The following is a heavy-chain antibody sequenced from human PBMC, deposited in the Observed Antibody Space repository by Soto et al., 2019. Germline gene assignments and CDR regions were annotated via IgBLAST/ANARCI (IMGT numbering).Heavy chain of an antibody. CDR2: INPNSGGT. Sequence: ASVKVSCKASGYTFSDYYIHRVRQAPGQGLEWMGWINPNSGGTKYAPKFQGGVTMTRDTSITTAYMELSRLRSGDTAVYYCAREPATAKPEAVDFWGQGTLVTVSS. V-gene: IGHV1-2*02. CDR3: AREPATAKPEAVDF. J-gene: IGHJ4*02. D-gene: IGHD1-1*01. CDR1: GYTFSDYY.